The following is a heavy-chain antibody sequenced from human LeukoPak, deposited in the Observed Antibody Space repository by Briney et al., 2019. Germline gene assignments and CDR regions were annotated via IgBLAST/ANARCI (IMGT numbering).Heavy chain of an antibody. CDR2: INHSGST. CDR3: ARHPGKITIFGVLIYNCFDP. V-gene: IGHV4-34*01. Sequence: SETLSLTCAVYGVSFSGYYWSWIRQPPGKGLEWIGEINHSGSTNYNPSLKSRVTISIDTSENQFSLKLNSVTAVDTAVYYCARHPGKITIFGVLIYNCFDPWGQGTLVIVSS. J-gene: IGHJ5*02. D-gene: IGHD3-3*01. CDR1: GVSFSGYY.